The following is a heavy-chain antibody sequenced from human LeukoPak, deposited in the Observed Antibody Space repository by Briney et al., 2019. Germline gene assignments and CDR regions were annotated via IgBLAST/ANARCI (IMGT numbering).Heavy chain of an antibody. CDR1: GFTFSSYG. Sequence: TGGSLRLSCAASGFTFSSYGMHWVGQAPGKGLEWVAVIWYDGSNKYYADSVKGRFTISRDNSKNTLYLQMNSLRAEDTAVYYCARSAYTAMVTGYFDYWGQGTLVTVSS. V-gene: IGHV3-33*01. J-gene: IGHJ4*02. D-gene: IGHD5-18*01. CDR3: ARSAYTAMVTGYFDY. CDR2: IWYDGSNK.